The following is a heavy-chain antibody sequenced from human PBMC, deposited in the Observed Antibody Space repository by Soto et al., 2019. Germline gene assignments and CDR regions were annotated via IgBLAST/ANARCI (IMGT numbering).Heavy chain of an antibody. J-gene: IGHJ6*03. D-gene: IGHD1-7*01. V-gene: IGHV6-1*01. Sequence: QVQLQQSGPGLGGPSQTLSLTCAISGDSVSSNSAAWNWIRQSPSRGLEWLGRTYYMSRWYNDYAFSVTSRLHINPSTSQNQFYLHLNSVTPEDTAVYYCAGTTSLQWYYMDVWDKGTTVTVSS. CDR3: AGTTSLQWYYMDV. CDR1: GDSVSSNSAA. CDR2: TYYMSRWYN.